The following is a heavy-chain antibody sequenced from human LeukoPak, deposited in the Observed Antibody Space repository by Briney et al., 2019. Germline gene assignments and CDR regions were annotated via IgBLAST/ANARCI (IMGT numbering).Heavy chain of an antibody. CDR2: ISASGGSS. D-gene: IGHD3-10*01. CDR3: ARACYGSGSYCKFDY. CDR1: GFTFSSYA. Sequence: GGSLRLSCAASGFTFSSYAMSWVRQAPGEGLEWVSAISASGGSSYYADSMKGRFTISRDNSQSTLYLQMNSLRAEDTSVYYCARACYGSGSYCKFDYWGQGTLVTVSS. V-gene: IGHV3-23*01. J-gene: IGHJ4*02.